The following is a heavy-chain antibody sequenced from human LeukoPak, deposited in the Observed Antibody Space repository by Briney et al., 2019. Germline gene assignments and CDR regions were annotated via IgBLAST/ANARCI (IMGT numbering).Heavy chain of an antibody. J-gene: IGHJ5*02. CDR1: GFTLSSYA. Sequence: GGSLRLSCAASGFTLSSYAMTWVRQAPGKGLEWVSGFSGSGGSTNNADSVKGRFTISRDNSESTLYLQMNSLRAEDTALYYCAKLDMRDSVAVPWGQGTLVTVSS. V-gene: IGHV3-23*01. CDR2: FSGSGGST. CDR3: AKLDMRDSVAVP. D-gene: IGHD2-15*01.